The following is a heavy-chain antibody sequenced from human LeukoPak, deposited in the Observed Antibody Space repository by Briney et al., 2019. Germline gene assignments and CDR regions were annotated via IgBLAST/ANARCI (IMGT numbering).Heavy chain of an antibody. CDR1: GGSISSSSYY. Sequence: SSETLSLTCTVSGGSISSSSYYWGWIRQPPGKGLEWIGSIYYSGSTYYNPSLKSRVTISVDTSKNQFSLKLSSVTAADTAVYYCAGFPGGYDFWSGYSTYNWFDPWGQGTLVTVSS. CDR2: IYYSGST. J-gene: IGHJ5*02. V-gene: IGHV4-39*07. CDR3: AGFPGGYDFWSGYSTYNWFDP. D-gene: IGHD3-3*01.